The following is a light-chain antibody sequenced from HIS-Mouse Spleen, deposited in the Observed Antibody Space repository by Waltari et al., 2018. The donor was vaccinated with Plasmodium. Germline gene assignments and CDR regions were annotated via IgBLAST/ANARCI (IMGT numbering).Light chain of an antibody. J-gene: IGKJ3*01. V-gene: IGKV3-15*01. CDR1: QSVSSN. CDR2: GAS. Sequence: ELVMTQSPATLSVSPGERATLSCRASQSVSSNLAWYQQNPGQAPRLLIYGASTRATVIPARFSGIGSGTEFTLTISSLQSEDFAVYYCQQYNNWSFTFGPGTKVDIK. CDR3: QQYNNWSFT.